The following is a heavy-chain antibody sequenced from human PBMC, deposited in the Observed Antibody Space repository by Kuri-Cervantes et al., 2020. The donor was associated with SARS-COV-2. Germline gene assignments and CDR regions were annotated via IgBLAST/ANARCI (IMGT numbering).Heavy chain of an antibody. J-gene: IGHJ4*02. Sequence: GGSLRLSCAASEFTFRNYAMHWVRQAPGKGLEWVAVISYDGTNKYYADFVKGRFTISRDNAKNSLYLQMNSLRDEDTAVYYCARDSRGYSYGYGHLFDYWGQGTLVTVSS. V-gene: IGHV3-30-3*01. CDR3: ARDSRGYSYGYGHLFDY. CDR2: ISYDGTNK. D-gene: IGHD5-18*01. CDR1: EFTFRNYA.